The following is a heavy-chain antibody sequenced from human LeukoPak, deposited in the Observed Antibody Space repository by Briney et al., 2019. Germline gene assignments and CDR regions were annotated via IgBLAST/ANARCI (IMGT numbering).Heavy chain of an antibody. CDR2: IYHSGST. D-gene: IGHD2-15*01. CDR1: GYSISSGYY. Sequence: SETLSLTCTVSGYSISSGYYWGWIRQPPGKGLEWIGSIYHSGSTYYNPSLKSRVTISVDTSKNQFSLKLSSVTAADTAVYYCARSPPTPDIVVVVAATLWFDPWGQGTLVTVSS. J-gene: IGHJ5*02. CDR3: ARSPPTPDIVVVVAATLWFDP. V-gene: IGHV4-38-2*02.